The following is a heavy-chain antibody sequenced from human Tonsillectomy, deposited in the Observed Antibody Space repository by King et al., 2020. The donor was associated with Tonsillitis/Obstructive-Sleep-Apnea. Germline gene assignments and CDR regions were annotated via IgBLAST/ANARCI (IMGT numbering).Heavy chain of an antibody. V-gene: IGHV3-7*04. CDR2: IKQDGSVK. D-gene: IGHD2-2*01. Sequence: QLVQSGGGLVQPGGSLRLSCAASGFTFSNYWMTWVRQAPGKGLEWLANIKQDGSVKHYVDSAEGRFTISRDNAKNSLHLQMNSLRAEDTAVYYCARDDGYCNTTRCYDAFDIWGQGTKVTVST. CDR3: ARDDGYCNTTRCYDAFDI. CDR1: GFTFSNYW. J-gene: IGHJ3*02.